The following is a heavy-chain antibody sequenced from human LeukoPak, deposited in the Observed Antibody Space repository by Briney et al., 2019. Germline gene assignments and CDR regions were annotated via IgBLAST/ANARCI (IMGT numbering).Heavy chain of an antibody. D-gene: IGHD6-19*01. CDR3: ARDPTNTSGRYAYFDY. J-gene: IGHJ4*02. V-gene: IGHV1-18*01. CDR1: GHTFTHHG. CDR2: ISGYNGDT. Sequence: PGASVKLSSKTFGHTFTHHGFSWVRQAPGQGLEWMGWISGYNGDTHYAQNFQGRVTLTSDTSTSTVYMELRSLRSDDTAVYYCARDPTNTSGRYAYFDYWGQGALVTVSS.